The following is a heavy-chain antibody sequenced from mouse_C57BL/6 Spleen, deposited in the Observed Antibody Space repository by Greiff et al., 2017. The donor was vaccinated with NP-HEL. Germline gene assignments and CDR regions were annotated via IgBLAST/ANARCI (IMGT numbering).Heavy chain of an antibody. CDR3: ARDSSGYAWFAY. CDR1: GYAFSSYW. Sequence: QVQLQQSGAELVKPGASVKISCKASGYAFSSYWMNWVKQRPGKGLEWIGQIYPGDGDTNYNGKFKGKATLTADKSSSTAYMQLSSLTSEDSAVYFGARDSSGYAWFAYWGQGTLVTVSA. CDR2: IYPGDGDT. J-gene: IGHJ3*01. V-gene: IGHV1-80*01. D-gene: IGHD3-2*02.